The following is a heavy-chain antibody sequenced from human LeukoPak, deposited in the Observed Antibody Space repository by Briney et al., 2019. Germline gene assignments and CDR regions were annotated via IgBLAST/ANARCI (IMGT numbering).Heavy chain of an antibody. V-gene: IGHV3-23*01. CDR1: GFTFNNYA. CDR3: AKGAYDSSVNYFDY. Sequence: GGSLRLSCATSGFTFNNYAMSWVRQAPGKGLEWVSAISGSGGSTCYADSVQGRFTISRDNSRTTLFLQMNSLRAEDTAVYYCAKGAYDSSVNYFDYWGQGSLVTVSS. D-gene: IGHD3-22*01. CDR2: ISGSGGST. J-gene: IGHJ4*02.